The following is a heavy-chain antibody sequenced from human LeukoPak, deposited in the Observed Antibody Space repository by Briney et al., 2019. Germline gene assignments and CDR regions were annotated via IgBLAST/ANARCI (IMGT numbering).Heavy chain of an antibody. J-gene: IGHJ6*03. CDR2: IYTSGST. V-gene: IGHV4-61*02. D-gene: IGHD2-2*01. CDR3: AREGVFQLPTYYYYYYMDV. Sequence: PSETLSLTCTASGGSISSGSYYRSWIRQPAGKGLEWIGRIYTSGSTNYNPSLKSRVTISVDTSKNQFSLKLSSVTAADTAVYYCAREGVFQLPTYYYYYYMDVWGKGTTVTVSS. CDR1: GGSISSGSYY.